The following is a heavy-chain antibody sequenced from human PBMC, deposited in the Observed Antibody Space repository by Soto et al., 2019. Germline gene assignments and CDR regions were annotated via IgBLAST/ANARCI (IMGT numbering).Heavy chain of an antibody. Sequence: EVQLVESGGGLVQPGRSLTLSCAASGFTFNDYTIHWVRQAPGKGLEWVSGITWNSGFVAYADSVKGRFTISRDNAKNSLYLQMNSLKAEDTSLYYCVRGYCSRSSCLPPYDYYYRGVWGTGTAVTVSS. CDR2: ITWNSGFV. V-gene: IGHV3-9*01. J-gene: IGHJ6*03. CDR3: VRGYCSRSSCLPPYDYYYRGV. CDR1: GFTFNDYT. D-gene: IGHD2-2*01.